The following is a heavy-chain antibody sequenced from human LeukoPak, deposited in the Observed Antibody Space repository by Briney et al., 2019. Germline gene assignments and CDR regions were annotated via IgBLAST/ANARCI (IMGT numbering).Heavy chain of an antibody. V-gene: IGHV4-34*01. Sequence: SETLSLTCAVYGGSFSGYYWSWIRQPPGKGLEWIGEINHSGSTNYNPSLKSRVTISVDTSKNQFSLKLSSVTAADTAVYYCAREYAQRGYSYSRYYYYMDVWGKGTTVTVSS. J-gene: IGHJ6*03. CDR2: INHSGST. CDR1: GGSFSGYY. D-gene: IGHD5-18*01. CDR3: AREYAQRGYSYSRYYYYMDV.